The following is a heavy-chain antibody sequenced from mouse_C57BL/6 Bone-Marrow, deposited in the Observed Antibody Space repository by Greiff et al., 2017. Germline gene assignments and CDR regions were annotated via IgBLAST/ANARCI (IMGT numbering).Heavy chain of an antibody. CDR2: INPNNGGT. V-gene: IGHV1-26*01. CDR3: ARRDLLVMLYYYAMDY. Sequence: VQLKQSGPELVKPGASVKISCKASGYTFTDYYMNWVKQSHGKSLEWIGDINPNNGGTSYNQKFKGKATLTVDKSSSTAYMELRSLTSEDSAVYYCARRDLLVMLYYYAMDYWGQGTSVTVSS. J-gene: IGHJ4*01. D-gene: IGHD2-10*01. CDR1: GYTFTDYY.